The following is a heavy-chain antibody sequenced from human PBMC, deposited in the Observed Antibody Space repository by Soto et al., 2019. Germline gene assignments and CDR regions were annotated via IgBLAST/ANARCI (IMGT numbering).Heavy chain of an antibody. CDR2: MNPNSGNT. J-gene: IGHJ5*02. CDR1: GYTFTSYD. V-gene: IGHV1-8*01. Sequence: ASVKVSCKASGYTFTSYDINWVRQATGQGLEWMGWMNPNSGNTGYAQKFQGRVTMTRNTSISTAYMELSSLRSEDTAVYYCARDTVEYSSSKPWFDPWGQGTLVTVSS. CDR3: ARDTVEYSSSKPWFDP. D-gene: IGHD6-6*01.